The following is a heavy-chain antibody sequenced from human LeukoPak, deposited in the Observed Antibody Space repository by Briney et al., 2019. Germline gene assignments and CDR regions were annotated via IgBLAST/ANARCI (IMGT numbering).Heavy chain of an antibody. CDR2: INTYGSSI. V-gene: IGHV3-74*01. D-gene: IGHD2-15*01. CDR1: GFNFCNFW. Sequence: GGSLRLSCAASGFNFCNFWMHWVRQAPGKALVWVSRINTYGSSITYAPSVKGRFTISSDNAKIPPYLQLNSLRAEDPAVYYGSRDSAAAFDIWGQGTMVTVSS. CDR3: SRDSAAAFDI. J-gene: IGHJ3*02.